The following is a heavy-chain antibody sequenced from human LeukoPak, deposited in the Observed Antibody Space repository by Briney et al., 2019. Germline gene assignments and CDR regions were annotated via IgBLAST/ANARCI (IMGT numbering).Heavy chain of an antibody. CDR1: GFTFSSYA. V-gene: IGHV3-23*01. Sequence: GGSLRLSCAASGFTFSSYAMSWVRQAPGKGLEWVSAISDDGGSTYCADSVKGRFTISRDNSKNTLYLQMNSLRAEDTAVYYCAKALITIFGVVRYDAFDIWGQGTMVTVSS. CDR3: AKALITIFGVVRYDAFDI. D-gene: IGHD3-3*01. CDR2: ISDDGGST. J-gene: IGHJ3*02.